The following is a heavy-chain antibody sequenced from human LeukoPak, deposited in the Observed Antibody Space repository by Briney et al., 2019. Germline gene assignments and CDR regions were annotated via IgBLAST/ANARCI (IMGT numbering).Heavy chain of an antibody. J-gene: IGHJ4*02. CDR2: IYYTGST. V-gene: IGHV4-39*01. CDR1: GASISGGTYY. CDR3: ARRGGSGRAFDY. D-gene: IGHD1-26*01. Sequence: PSETLSLTCSVSGASISGGTYYWGWIRQPPGKGLEWIGSIYYTGSTYDNSYLKSRVTISVDTSKNQFSLKLSSVTAADTAVYYCARRGGSGRAFDYWGQGTLVTVSS.